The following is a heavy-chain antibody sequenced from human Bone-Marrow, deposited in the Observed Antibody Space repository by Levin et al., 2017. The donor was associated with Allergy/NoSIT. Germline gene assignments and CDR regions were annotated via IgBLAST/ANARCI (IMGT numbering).Heavy chain of an antibody. CDR3: AKGAERSWIRAGAFDY. D-gene: IGHD2-2*03. V-gene: IGHV3-23*01. J-gene: IGHJ4*02. Sequence: QTGESLKISCGASGFIFSGYAMTWVRQTPGRGLEWVSDISGSGGDIYYADSVKGRFTISRDNSENTLHLQMNSLRVEDTATYYCAKGAERSWIRAGAFDYWGQGTLVTVSS. CDR2: ISGSGGDI. CDR1: GFIFSGYA.